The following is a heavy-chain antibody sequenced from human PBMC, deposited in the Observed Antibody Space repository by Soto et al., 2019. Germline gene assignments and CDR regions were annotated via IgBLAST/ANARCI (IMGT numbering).Heavy chain of an antibody. CDR2: ITNSGGST. D-gene: IGHD5-12*01. Sequence: GGSLRLSCAASGFTFSSYAMSWVRQAPGKGLEWISAITNSGGSTYYADSVKGRFTISRDNSKNTLYLQMNSLRAEDTAVYYCANPVDIVATRQLEYWGQGTLVTVSS. V-gene: IGHV3-23*01. CDR1: GFTFSSYA. J-gene: IGHJ4*02. CDR3: ANPVDIVATRQLEY.